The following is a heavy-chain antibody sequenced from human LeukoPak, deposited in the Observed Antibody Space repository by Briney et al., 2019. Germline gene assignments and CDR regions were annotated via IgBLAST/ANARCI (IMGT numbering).Heavy chain of an antibody. Sequence: ASVKASCKASGYTFTSYGISWVRQAPGQGLEWMGWISAYNGNTNYAQKLQGRVTMTTDTSTSTAYMELRSLRSDDTAVYYCAREASSYYDFWSGTFYYMDVWGKGTTVTVSS. J-gene: IGHJ6*03. CDR3: AREASSYYDFWSGTFYYMDV. CDR2: ISAYNGNT. V-gene: IGHV1-18*01. D-gene: IGHD3-3*01. CDR1: GYTFTSYG.